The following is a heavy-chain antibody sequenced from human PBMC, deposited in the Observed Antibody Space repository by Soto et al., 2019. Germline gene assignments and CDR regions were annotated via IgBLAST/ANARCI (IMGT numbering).Heavy chain of an antibody. CDR3: ARGIVVVPAAKTRMVCYFDY. D-gene: IGHD2-2*01. Sequence: GASVKVSCKASGYTFTSYYMHWVRQAPGQGLEWMGIINPSGGSTSYAQKFQGRVTMTRDTSTSTVYMELSSLRSEDTAVYYCARGIVVVPAAKTRMVCYFDYWGQGTPVTVSS. V-gene: IGHV1-46*01. CDR2: INPSGGST. CDR1: GYTFTSYY. J-gene: IGHJ4*02.